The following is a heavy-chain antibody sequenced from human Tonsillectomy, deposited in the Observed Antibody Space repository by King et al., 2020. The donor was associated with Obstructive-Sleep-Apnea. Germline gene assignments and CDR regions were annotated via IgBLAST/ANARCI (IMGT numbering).Heavy chain of an antibody. CDR2: IYYSGST. J-gene: IGHJ6*02. D-gene: IGHD6-6*01. CDR1: GGSISSSSYY. V-gene: IGHV4-39*07. CDR3: ATIAARPYGLDV. Sequence: VQLQESGPGLVKPSETLSLTCTVSGGSISSSSYYWGWIRQPPGKGLEWIGSIYYSGSTYYNPSLKSRVTISVDTSKNQFSLRLSSVTAADTAVYYWATIAARPYGLDVWGQGTTVTVSS.